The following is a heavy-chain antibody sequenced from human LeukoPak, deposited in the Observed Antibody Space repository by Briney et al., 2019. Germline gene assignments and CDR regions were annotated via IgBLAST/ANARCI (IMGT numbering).Heavy chain of an antibody. CDR2: ISGSGGST. Sequence: GGSLRLSCAASGFTFGSFAMSWVRQAPGKGLEWVSAISGSGGSTYYADSVKGRFTISRDNSKNTLYLQMNSLRAEDTAVYYCAKDPEYYYGSGDAFDIWGQGTMVTVSS. J-gene: IGHJ3*02. V-gene: IGHV3-23*01. D-gene: IGHD3-10*01. CDR3: AKDPEYYYGSGDAFDI. CDR1: GFTFGSFA.